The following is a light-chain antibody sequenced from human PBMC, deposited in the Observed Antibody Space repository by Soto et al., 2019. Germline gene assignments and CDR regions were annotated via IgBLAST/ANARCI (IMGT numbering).Light chain of an antibody. J-gene: IGKJ4*01. V-gene: IGKV1-39*01. CDR2: AAS. Sequence: DIQMTQSPSSLSASVGDRVTITCRASQSISSYLNWYQQKPGKAPKLLIYAASSLQSGVSSRFSGSGSGTDFTLTISNLQPEDFATYYCQQSYSTFTFGGGTKVEIK. CDR3: QQSYSTFT. CDR1: QSISSY.